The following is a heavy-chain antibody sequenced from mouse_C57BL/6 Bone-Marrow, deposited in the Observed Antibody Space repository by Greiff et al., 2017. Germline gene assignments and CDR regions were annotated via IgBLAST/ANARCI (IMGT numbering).Heavy chain of an antibody. Sequence: EVKLMESGGDLVKPGGSLKLSCAASGFTFSSYGMSWVRQTPDKRLEWVATISSGGSYTYYPDSVKGRFTISRDNAKNTLYLQMSSLKSEDTAMYYCARILRSRYYAMDYWCQGTSVTGSS. V-gene: IGHV5-6*01. CDR3: ARILRSRYYAMDY. CDR2: ISSGGSYT. D-gene: IGHD1-1*01. J-gene: IGHJ4*01. CDR1: GFTFSSYG.